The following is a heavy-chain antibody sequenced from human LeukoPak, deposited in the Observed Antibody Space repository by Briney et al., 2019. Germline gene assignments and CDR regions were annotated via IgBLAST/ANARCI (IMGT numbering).Heavy chain of an antibody. J-gene: IGHJ6*03. Sequence: PSETLSLTCTVSGGSISSYYWSWIRQPPPKGLELVGYIYYSGSTNYNPSLTRRVTISVDTSTNQFSLKLSSVTAADTAVYYCARAPYSSSWAYYYYMDVWGKGTTVTASS. D-gene: IGHD6-13*01. CDR2: IYYSGST. CDR1: GGSISSYY. CDR3: ARAPYSSSWAYYYYMDV. V-gene: IGHV4-59*01.